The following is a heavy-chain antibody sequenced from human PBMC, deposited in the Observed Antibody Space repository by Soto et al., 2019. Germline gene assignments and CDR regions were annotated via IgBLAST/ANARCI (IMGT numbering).Heavy chain of an antibody. V-gene: IGHV3-74*01. J-gene: IGHJ4*02. CDR3: ASEYSSGWNPLGY. CDR2: INRDGSET. Sequence: GGYLRLSCAASGFAFSSYWMHWVRQVPGKGLVWVSRINRDGSETTYADSVKGRFTISRDNANNTLSLQMNSLSTDDTAVYYCASEYSSGWNPLGYWGQGSQVTVSS. D-gene: IGHD6-19*01. CDR1: GFAFSSYW.